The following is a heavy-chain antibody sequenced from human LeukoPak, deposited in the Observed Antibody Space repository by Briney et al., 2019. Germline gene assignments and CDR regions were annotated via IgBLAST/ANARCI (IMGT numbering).Heavy chain of an antibody. J-gene: IGHJ6*03. Sequence: SETLSLTCTVSGDSISSRSFYWGWVRQPPGKGLEWIASIYYTGTTYYNPSLTSRVTIFVDTSKSQFSLKVDSVTASDTAVYYCAKQFSSVGYDFWSGSPNYFMDVWGKGMTVTVS. D-gene: IGHD3-3*01. CDR1: GDSISSRSFY. CDR3: AKQFSSVGYDFWSGSPNYFMDV. CDR2: IYYTGTT. V-gene: IGHV4-39*01.